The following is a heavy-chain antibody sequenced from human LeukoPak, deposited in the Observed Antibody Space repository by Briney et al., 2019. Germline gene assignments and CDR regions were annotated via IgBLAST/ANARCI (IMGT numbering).Heavy chain of an antibody. CDR3: ARGGSYCSSTRCYDTLGYFDL. Sequence: GGSLRLSCAASGFSFSSYAMNWVRQAPGKGLEWVSYISSSSSPIYYVDSVKGRFTISRDNAKNLLYLQMNSLRAEDTAVYYCARGGSYCSSTRCYDTLGYFDLWGRGTLVTVSS. V-gene: IGHV3-48*01. CDR1: GFSFSSYA. CDR2: ISSSSSPI. J-gene: IGHJ2*01. D-gene: IGHD2-2*01.